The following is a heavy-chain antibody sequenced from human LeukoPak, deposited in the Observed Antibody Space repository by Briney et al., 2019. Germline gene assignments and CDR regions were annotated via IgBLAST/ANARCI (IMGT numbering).Heavy chain of an antibody. CDR2: IIPIFGTA. CDR3: ARQSLVVVAATLPWFDP. V-gene: IGHV1-69*06. D-gene: IGHD2-15*01. Sequence: GASVKVSCKASGGTFSSYAISWVRQAPGQGLEWMGGIIPIFGTANYAQKFQGRVTITADKSTSTAYMELSSLRAEDTAVYYCARQSLVVVAATLPWFDPWGQGTLVTVSS. J-gene: IGHJ5*02. CDR1: GGTFSSYA.